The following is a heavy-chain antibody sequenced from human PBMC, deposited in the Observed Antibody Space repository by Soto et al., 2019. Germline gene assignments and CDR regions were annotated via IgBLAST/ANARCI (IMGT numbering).Heavy chain of an antibody. CDR1: GFTFTSAW. CDR3: VGGSPFEY. CDR2: VKSKNDGGAI. D-gene: IGHD1-26*01. Sequence: LRLSCAGSGFTFTSAWINWVRQAPGKGLEWVGRVKSKNDGGAIDYGTPVKGRFIISRDDSKNTAYLQMNSLKIEDTGVYYCVGGSPFEYWGQGTLVPVSS. J-gene: IGHJ4*02. V-gene: IGHV3-15*05.